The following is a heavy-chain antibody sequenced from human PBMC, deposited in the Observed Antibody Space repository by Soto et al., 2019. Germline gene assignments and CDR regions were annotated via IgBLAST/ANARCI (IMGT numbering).Heavy chain of an antibody. CDR2: IIPIFGTA. CDR1: GGTFSSYA. Sequence: QVQLVQSGAEVKKPGSSVKVSCKASGGTFSSYAISWVRQAPGQGLEWMGGIIPIFGTANYAQKFQGRVTITADESTGTAYMELFSLSYEDTAVYYCARDRTLMSGYDSWFDPWGQGTLVTVSS. D-gene: IGHD5-12*01. V-gene: IGHV1-69*01. CDR3: ARDRTLMSGYDSWFDP. J-gene: IGHJ5*02.